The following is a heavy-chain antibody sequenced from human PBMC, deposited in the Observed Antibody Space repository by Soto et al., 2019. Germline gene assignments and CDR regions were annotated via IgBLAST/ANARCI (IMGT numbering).Heavy chain of an antibody. V-gene: IGHV1-18*01. Sequence: QVQLVQSEGEVKQPGASVKLSCKASGYSFTSFGISWVRQAPGQGLEWMGWISPNSGATRYAQNLQGRVTMTTETSTTTAYLQLRSLPSADTALYYCVREMWTTYGPQNFFDFWGLGALVTVSS. CDR2: ISPNSGAT. D-gene: IGHD4-17*01. J-gene: IGHJ4*02. CDR1: GYSFTSFG. CDR3: VREMWTTYGPQNFFDF.